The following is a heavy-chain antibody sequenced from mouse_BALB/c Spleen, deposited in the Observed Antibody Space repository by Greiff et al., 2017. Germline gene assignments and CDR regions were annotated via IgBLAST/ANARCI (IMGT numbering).Heavy chain of an antibody. Sequence: EVKLQESGPGLVKPSQTVSLTCTVTGISITTGNYRWSWIRQFPGNKLEWIGYIYYSGTITYNPSLTSRTTITRDTSKNQFFLEMNSLTAEDTATYYCARDTYYYAMDYWGQGTSVTVSS. CDR1: GISITTGNYR. J-gene: IGHJ4*01. CDR3: ARDTYYYAMDY. V-gene: IGHV3-5*02. CDR2: IYYSGTI.